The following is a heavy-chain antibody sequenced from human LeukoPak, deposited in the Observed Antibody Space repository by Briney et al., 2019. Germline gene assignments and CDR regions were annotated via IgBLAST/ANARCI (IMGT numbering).Heavy chain of an antibody. J-gene: IGHJ6*03. V-gene: IGHV4-59*01. CDR3: ARGRVSSSTWYSTYYYYFCMDV. CDR2: VDQTGST. CDR1: DDSITMYY. Sequence: SETLSLTCSVSDDSITMYYGTWIRQPPGKGVEGIGYVDQTGSTNFNPSLNGRVSISRDTTKNLFPLRLRSVTAADTAVYFCARGRVSSSTWYSTYYYYFCMDVWGKGTTVTVSS. D-gene: IGHD1-1*01.